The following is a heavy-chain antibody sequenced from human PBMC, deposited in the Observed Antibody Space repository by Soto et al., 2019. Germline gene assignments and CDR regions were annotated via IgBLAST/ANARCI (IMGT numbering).Heavy chain of an antibody. CDR2: LGPDGRNT. J-gene: IGHJ4*02. Sequence: GGSLRLSCVASEFSFSRYAMTWVRQAAGKGLQWVAGLGPDGRNTFYGESVRGRFTISRDNSRNTLYLQMSSLRAEDTAVYFCVKQMTTWTDSFFDFWGQGIQVTVSS. CDR3: VKQMTTWTDSFFDF. D-gene: IGHD4-17*01. CDR1: EFSFSRYA. V-gene: IGHV3-23*01.